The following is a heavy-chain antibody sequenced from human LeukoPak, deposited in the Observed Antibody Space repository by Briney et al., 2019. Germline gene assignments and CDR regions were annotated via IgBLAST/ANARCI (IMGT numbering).Heavy chain of an antibody. J-gene: IGHJ4*02. CDR3: ARFSVVTGCDY. V-gene: IGHV3-48*03. CDR1: GFTFSSYE. D-gene: IGHD4-23*01. Sequence: WGSLRLSRAASGFTFSSYEMNWVRQAPGKGLQWVSYISSSGTTTLYADSVKGRFTISRDNAKNSLYLQMNSLRAEDTAVYYCARFSVVTGCDYWGQGALVTVSS. CDR2: ISSSGTTT.